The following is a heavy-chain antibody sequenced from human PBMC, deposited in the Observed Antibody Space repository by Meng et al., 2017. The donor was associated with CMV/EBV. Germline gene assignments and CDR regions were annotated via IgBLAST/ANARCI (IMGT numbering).Heavy chain of an antibody. CDR2: INHSGST. CDR1: GGSFSGYY. V-gene: IGHV4-34*01. D-gene: IGHD2-21*01. Sequence: GSLRLSCAVYGGSFSGYYWSWIRQPPGKGLEWIGEINHSGSTNYNPSLKSRVTISVDTSKNQSSLKLSSVTAADTAVYYCATRDGLFPGWGRYYYYGMDVWGQGTTVTVSS. J-gene: IGHJ6*02. CDR3: ATRDGLFPGWGRYYYYGMDV.